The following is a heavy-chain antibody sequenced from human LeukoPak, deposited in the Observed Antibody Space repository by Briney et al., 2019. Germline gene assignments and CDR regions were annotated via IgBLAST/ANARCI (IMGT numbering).Heavy chain of an antibody. CDR1: GFTFRRHG. V-gene: IGHV3-33*01. CDR2: IWYDGSNK. CDR3: ARDLEGYYGMDV. Sequence: GGSLRLSCAASGFTFRRHGMHWVRQAPGKGLAWVAVIWYDGSNKYYADSVKGRFTISRDNSKNTLYLQMNSLRVEDTAVYYCARDLEGYYGMDVWGQGTTVTVSS. J-gene: IGHJ6*02.